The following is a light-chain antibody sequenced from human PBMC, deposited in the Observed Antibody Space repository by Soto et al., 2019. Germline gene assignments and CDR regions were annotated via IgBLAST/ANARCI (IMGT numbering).Light chain of an antibody. CDR2: GTS. CDR1: QSVRSSH. V-gene: IGKV3-20*01. J-gene: IGKJ4*01. CDR3: QQYSSPPLT. Sequence: EIVLTQSPCTLSLAPGERSTLSCGASQSVRSSHLAWYQQMPGQAPRLLIYGTSNRATGIPDRFSGSGSGTDFTLTISSLEPEDFAVYYCQQYSSPPLTFGGGTKVDI.